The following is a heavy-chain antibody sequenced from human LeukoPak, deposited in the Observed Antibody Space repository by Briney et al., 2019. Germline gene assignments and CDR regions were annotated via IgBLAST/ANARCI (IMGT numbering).Heavy chain of an antibody. CDR1: GFTFSSYS. CDR2: ISGSSSTI. D-gene: IGHD6-13*01. CDR3: ATDRSSSWYSLDY. J-gene: IGHJ4*02. Sequence: PGGSLRLSCAASGFTFSSYSMNWVRQAPGKGLEWVSYISGSSSTIYYADSVKGRFTISRDNAKNSLYLQMNSLRAEDTAVYYCATDRSSSWYSLDYWGQGTLVTVSS. V-gene: IGHV3-48*01.